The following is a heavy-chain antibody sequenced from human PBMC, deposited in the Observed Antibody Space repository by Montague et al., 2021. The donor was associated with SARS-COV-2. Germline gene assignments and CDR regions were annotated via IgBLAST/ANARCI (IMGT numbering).Heavy chain of an antibody. Sequence: SLRLSCAASGFTFSSYWMSWVRQAPGKGLEWVANIKQDGSEKYYVDSVKGRFTTSRDNAKNSLYLQMNSLRAEDTAVYYCARDLRYFDWLFHSSGYYNYFDYWGQGTLVTVSS. V-gene: IGHV3-7*01. CDR3: ARDLRYFDWLFHSSGYYNYFDY. J-gene: IGHJ4*02. CDR1: GFTFSSYW. D-gene: IGHD3-9*01. CDR2: IKQDGSEK.